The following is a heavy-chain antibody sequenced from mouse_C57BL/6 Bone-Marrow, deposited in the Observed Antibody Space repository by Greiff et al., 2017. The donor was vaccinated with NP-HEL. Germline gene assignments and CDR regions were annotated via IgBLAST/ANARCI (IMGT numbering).Heavy chain of an antibody. D-gene: IGHD2-2*01. J-gene: IGHJ1*03. CDR2: IYPGSGST. CDR1: GYTFTSYW. V-gene: IGHV1-55*01. Sequence: QVQLQQPGAELVKPGASVKMSCKASGYTFTSYWITWVKQRPGQGLAWIGDIYPGSGSTNYNEKFKSKATLTVDTSSSTAYMQLSSLTSEDSAVYYCARPPYGYHWYFDVWGTGTTVTVSS. CDR3: ARPPYGYHWYFDV.